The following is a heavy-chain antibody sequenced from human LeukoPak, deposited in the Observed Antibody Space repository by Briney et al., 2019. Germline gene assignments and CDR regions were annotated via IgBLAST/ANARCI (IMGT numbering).Heavy chain of an antibody. CDR2: IWYDGSNK. V-gene: IGHV3-33*01. Sequence: PGGSLRLSCAASGFTFCSYGMPWVRQAPGKGLEGVAVIWYDGSNKYYADSVKGRFTISRDNSKNTLYLQMNSLRAEDTAVYYCARASETGIAAAGPGAYGMDVWGQGTTVTVSS. D-gene: IGHD6-13*01. CDR1: GFTFCSYG. CDR3: ARASETGIAAAGPGAYGMDV. J-gene: IGHJ6*02.